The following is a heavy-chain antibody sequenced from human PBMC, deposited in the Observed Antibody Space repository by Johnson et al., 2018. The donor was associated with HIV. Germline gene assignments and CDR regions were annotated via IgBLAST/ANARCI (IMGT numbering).Heavy chain of an antibody. CDR3: VRDRGTMLLDGAFDI. V-gene: IGHV3-30*03. CDR1: GFTVSSYG. J-gene: IGHJ3*02. CDR2: ISYDGSNK. Sequence: QVQLVESGGGLVQPGGSLRLSCAASGFTVSSYGMHWVRQAPGKGLEWVAVISYDGSNKYYADSVKGRFTISRDNSKNTLYLQMNSLRAEDTAVYYCVRDRGTMLLDGAFDIWGQGTMVTVSS. D-gene: IGHD3-10*01.